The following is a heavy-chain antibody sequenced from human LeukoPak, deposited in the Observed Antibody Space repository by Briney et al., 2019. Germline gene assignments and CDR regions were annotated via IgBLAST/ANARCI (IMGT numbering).Heavy chain of an antibody. CDR1: GYSFTTHW. Sequence: GESLQISCKASGYSFTTHWIGWVRQMPGKGLEWMGIIYPGDSDTRYSPSFQGQVTISADKSISTAYLQWSSLKASDTAMYYCARQAIKDYYYYMDVWGKGTTVTVSS. D-gene: IGHD5-12*01. V-gene: IGHV5-51*01. J-gene: IGHJ6*03. CDR2: IYPGDSDT. CDR3: ARQAIKDYYYYMDV.